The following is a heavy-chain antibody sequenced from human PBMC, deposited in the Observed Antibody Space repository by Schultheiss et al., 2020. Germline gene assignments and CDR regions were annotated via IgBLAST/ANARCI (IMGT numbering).Heavy chain of an antibody. CDR1: GFTFSSYG. V-gene: IGHV3-33*01. D-gene: IGHD1-7*01. CDR2: IWYDGSNK. Sequence: WGSLRLSCAASGFTFSSYGMHWVRQAPGKGLEWVAVIWYDGSNKYYADSVKGRFTISRDNSKNTLYLQMNSLRAEDTAVYYCARDARVTGTTWYFDYWGQGTLVTVAS. J-gene: IGHJ4*02. CDR3: ARDARVTGTTWYFDY.